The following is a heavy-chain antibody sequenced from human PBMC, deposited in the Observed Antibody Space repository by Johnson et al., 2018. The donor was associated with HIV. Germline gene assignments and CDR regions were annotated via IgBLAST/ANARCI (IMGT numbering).Heavy chain of an antibody. V-gene: IGHV3-66*02. D-gene: IGHD3-22*01. J-gene: IGHJ3*02. CDR3: AKVSIVVGTRGAFDI. Sequence: EQLVESGGGVVQPGGSLRLSCVASGFTVSTNYMTWVRQAPGKGLEWVSLIYSGDNTYYADSVKGRFIISRDNSKNTLYLQMNSLRAEDTAVYYCAKVSIVVGTRGAFDIWGQGTMVTVSS. CDR2: IYSGDNT. CDR1: GFTVSTNY.